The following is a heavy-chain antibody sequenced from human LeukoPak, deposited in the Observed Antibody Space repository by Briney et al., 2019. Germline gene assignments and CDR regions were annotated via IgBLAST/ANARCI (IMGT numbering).Heavy chain of an antibody. CDR2: ISWNSGRI. CDR1: GFTFDDYG. D-gene: IGHD3-22*01. CDR3: AKDTQADYYDSSGYTDY. J-gene: IGHJ4*02. V-gene: IGHV3-9*03. Sequence: GGPLRLSCAASGFTFDDYGMHWIRQAPGKGLEWGSGISWNSGRIGYADSVKGRFTISRDNAKNSLYLQMNSLRAEDMALYYCAKDTQADYYDSSGYTDYWGQGTLVTVSS.